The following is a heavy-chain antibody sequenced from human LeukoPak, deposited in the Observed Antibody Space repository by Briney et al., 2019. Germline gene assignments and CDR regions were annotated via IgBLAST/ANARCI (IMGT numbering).Heavy chain of an antibody. V-gene: IGHV3-23*01. CDR3: AKGSRGSCRGAYCYSFDN. CDR2: ISGSDPGT. CDR1: GFTFSSYW. J-gene: IGHJ4*02. Sequence: PGGSLRLSCAASGFTFSSYWMHWVRQAPGKGLVGVSAISGSDPGTYYADSVKGRFTISRVNSRNTLYLQMNRLRVEDTAVYYCAKGSRGSCRGAYCYSFDNWGQGAVVTVSS. D-gene: IGHD2-21*02.